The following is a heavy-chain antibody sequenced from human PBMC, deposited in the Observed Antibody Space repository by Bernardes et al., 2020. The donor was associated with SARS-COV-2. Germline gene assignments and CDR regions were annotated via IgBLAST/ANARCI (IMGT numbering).Heavy chain of an antibody. D-gene: IGHD2-15*01. CDR2: LSYDGSNE. CDR3: AKDPTGSGGSYTFDH. V-gene: IGHV3-30*09. Sequence: GGSLRLSCAASGFTFKTYTMHWVRQAPGKGLEWVAVLSYDGSNEYFADSVKGRFAISRDNSKNTLYLQMNSLRAEDTAVYYCAKDPTGSGGSYTFDHWGQGTLVTVSS. CDR1: GFTFKTYT. J-gene: IGHJ4*02.